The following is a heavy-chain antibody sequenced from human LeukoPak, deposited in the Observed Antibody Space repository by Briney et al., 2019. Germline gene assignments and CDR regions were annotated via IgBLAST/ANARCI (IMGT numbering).Heavy chain of an antibody. J-gene: IGHJ4*02. CDR1: GFTFSSYA. CDR2: ISGGGGTT. Sequence: GRSLRLSCAASGFTFSSYAMTWVRQAPGRGLEWVSAISGGGGTTYYADSVKGRFTISRDNSKNTLYLQMNSLRAEDTALYYCAKVGNYGENYFDYWGQGTLVTVSS. CDR3: AKVGNYGENYFDY. V-gene: IGHV3-23*01. D-gene: IGHD4-17*01.